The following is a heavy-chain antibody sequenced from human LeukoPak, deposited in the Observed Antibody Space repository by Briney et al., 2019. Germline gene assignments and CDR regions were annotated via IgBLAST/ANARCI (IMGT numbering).Heavy chain of an antibody. J-gene: IGHJ6*03. V-gene: IGHV1-2*02. D-gene: IGHD6-6*01. CDR1: GYTFTGYY. CDR3: AREGLRSIAARRGTRDYMDV. CDR2: INPNSGGT. Sequence: GASVKVSCKASGYTFTGYYMHWVRQAPGQGLEWMGWINPNSGGTNYAQKFQGRVTMTRDTSISTAYMEVRSLRSDDTAVYYCAREGLRSIAARRGTRDYMDVWGKGTTVIVSS.